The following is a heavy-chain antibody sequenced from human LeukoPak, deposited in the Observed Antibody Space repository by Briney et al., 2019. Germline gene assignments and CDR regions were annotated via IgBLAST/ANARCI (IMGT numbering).Heavy chain of an antibody. CDR1: GYTFTGYY. CDR3: ARDYYGSGSSDY. Sequence: ASVKVSCKASGYTFTGYYMHWVRQAPGQGLEWMGWINPNSGGTNYAQKFQGRVTMTRDTSISTAYMELSRLRSDDTAVYYCARDYYGSGSSDYWGRGTLVTVSS. V-gene: IGHV1-2*02. CDR2: INPNSGGT. J-gene: IGHJ4*02. D-gene: IGHD3-10*01.